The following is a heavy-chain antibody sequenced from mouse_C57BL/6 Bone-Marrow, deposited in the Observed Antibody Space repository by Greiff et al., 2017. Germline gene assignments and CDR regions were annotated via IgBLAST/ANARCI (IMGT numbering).Heavy chain of an antibody. J-gene: IGHJ4*01. Sequence: QVQLQQPGAELVRPGSSVKLSCKASGYTFTSYWMDWVKQRPGQGLEWIGNIYPSDSETHYNQKFKDKATLTVDKSSSTAYMQLSSLTSEDSAVYYCALIYYGYDGKRDYYAMDYWGQGTSGTVSS. V-gene: IGHV1-61*01. CDR3: ALIYYGYDGKRDYYAMDY. CDR1: GYTFTSYW. D-gene: IGHD2-2*01. CDR2: IYPSDSET.